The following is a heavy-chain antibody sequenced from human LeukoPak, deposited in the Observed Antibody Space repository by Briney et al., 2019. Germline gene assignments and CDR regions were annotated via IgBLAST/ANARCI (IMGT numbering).Heavy chain of an antibody. D-gene: IGHD6-19*01. CDR3: ARDRGVAGLFGP. V-gene: IGHV3-7*01. Sequence: GGSLRPSCAASGFTFSDYYMSWVRQAPGKGLEWVANIKEDGSEKYYVDSVKGRFTISRDNAKNSLYLQMDSLRAEDTAVYYCARDRGVAGLFGPWGQGTLVTVSS. J-gene: IGHJ5*02. CDR2: IKEDGSEK. CDR1: GFTFSDYY.